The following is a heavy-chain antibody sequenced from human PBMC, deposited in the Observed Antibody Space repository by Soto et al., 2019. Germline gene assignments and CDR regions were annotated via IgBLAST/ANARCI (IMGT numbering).Heavy chain of an antibody. J-gene: IGHJ4*02. Sequence: EGSLRLSCAASGFTFDGYAMSWVRQAPGKGLEWVSAISTSGGNTFYAVSVKGRFTITRDNSKNTLYLQMNSLRTEDTAVYYCAKDHWGSYSGQGTL. CDR1: GFTFDGYA. CDR2: ISTSGGNT. D-gene: IGHD3-16*01. CDR3: AKDHWGSY. V-gene: IGHV3-23*01.